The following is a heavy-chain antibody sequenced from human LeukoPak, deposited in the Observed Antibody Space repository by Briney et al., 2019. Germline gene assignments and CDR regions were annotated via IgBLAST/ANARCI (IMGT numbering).Heavy chain of an antibody. V-gene: IGHV4-34*01. CDR1: GGSFSGHY. Sequence: PSETLSLTWGVSGGSFSGHYWTWIRQPPGKGLEWIGQSNHRGSSHYNPSLRSRVTISVDTSKTQFSLKLTSVTAADTAVYFCARDKCCSDTGNWNIGLFDFWGQGALVTVSS. D-gene: IGHD2-15*01. CDR2: SNHRGSS. J-gene: IGHJ4*02. CDR3: ARDKCCSDTGNWNIGLFDF.